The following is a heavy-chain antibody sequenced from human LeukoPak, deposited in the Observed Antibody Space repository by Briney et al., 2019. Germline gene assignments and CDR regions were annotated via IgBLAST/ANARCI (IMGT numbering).Heavy chain of an antibody. CDR3: AREGWLRCFDY. J-gene: IGHJ4*02. V-gene: IGHV3-23*03. D-gene: IGHD3-16*01. Sequence: GGSLRLSCAASGFTFSGYAMNWVRQAPGKGLEWVSLIFASGSTTKYADSVKGRFTISRDNSKNTLYLQMNSLRAEDTAVYYCAREGWLRCFDYWGQGTLVTVSS. CDR2: IFASGSTT. CDR1: GFTFSGYA.